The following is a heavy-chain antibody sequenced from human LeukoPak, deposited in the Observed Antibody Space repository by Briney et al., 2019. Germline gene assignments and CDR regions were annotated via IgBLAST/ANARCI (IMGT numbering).Heavy chain of an antibody. V-gene: IGHV3-49*04. J-gene: IGHJ4*02. D-gene: IGHD3-16*01. Sequence: GGSLRLSCTASGFTFGDYAMTWVRQAPGKGLEWVGFIRNKAYGATPEYAASLKGRFTISRDDSNSIAYLQMNSLKTEDTAVYYCTRASVVGVTGLPDYWGQGALVTVSS. CDR2: IRNKAYGATP. CDR3: TRASVVGVTGLPDY. CDR1: GFTFGDYA.